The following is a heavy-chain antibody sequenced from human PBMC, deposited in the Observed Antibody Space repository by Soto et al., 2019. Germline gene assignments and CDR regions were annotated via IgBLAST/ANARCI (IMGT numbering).Heavy chain of an antibody. CDR2: INAGNGNT. CDR1: GYTFTSYA. V-gene: IGHV1-3*01. CDR3: ARDHMVRGVIDY. J-gene: IGHJ4*02. Sequence: KVSCKASGYTFTSYAMHWVRQAPGQRLEWMGWINAGNGNTKYSQKFQGRVTITRDTSASTAYMELSSLRSEDTAVYYCARDHMVRGVIDYWGQGTLVTVSS. D-gene: IGHD3-10*01.